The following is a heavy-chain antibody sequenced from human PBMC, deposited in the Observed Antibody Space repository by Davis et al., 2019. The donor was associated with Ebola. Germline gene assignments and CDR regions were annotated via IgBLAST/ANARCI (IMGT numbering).Heavy chain of an antibody. CDR3: ARSVDTPVVPYFDY. J-gene: IGHJ4*02. D-gene: IGHD5-18*01. Sequence: GGSLRLSCAASGFTFRSYAMHWVRQAPGKGLEWVAVISYDGINAHYADSVKGRFTISRDNSKNTQYLEMNSLRAEDTAVYYCARSVDTPVVPYFDYWGQGTLVTVSS. V-gene: IGHV3-30*04. CDR2: ISYDGINA. CDR1: GFTFRSYA.